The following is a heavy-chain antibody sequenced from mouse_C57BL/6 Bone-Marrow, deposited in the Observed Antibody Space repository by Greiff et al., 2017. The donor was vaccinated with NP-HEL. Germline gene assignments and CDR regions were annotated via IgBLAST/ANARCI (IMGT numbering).Heavy chain of an antibody. Sequence: VQLQQSGAELARPGASVKLSCKASGYTFTSYGISWVKQRTGQGLEWIGEIYPRSGNTYYNEKFKGKATLTADKSSSTAYMELRSLTSEDSAVYFCARLESYDGYWCYAMDYWGQGTSVTVSS. CDR3: ARLESYDGYWCYAMDY. D-gene: IGHD2-3*01. V-gene: IGHV1-81*01. CDR2: IYPRSGNT. J-gene: IGHJ4*01. CDR1: GYTFTSYG.